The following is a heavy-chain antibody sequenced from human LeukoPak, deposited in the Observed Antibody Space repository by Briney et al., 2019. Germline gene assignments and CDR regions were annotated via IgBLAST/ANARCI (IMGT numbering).Heavy chain of an antibody. Sequence: GGSLRXSCAXSGFAFSTYWMSWVRQAPGKGLEWVANTKQDGSEKYYVDSVKGRFTISRDNAKNSLYLQMSSLRAEDTAVYYCVRDLDYWGQGTLVTVSS. CDR3: VRDLDY. CDR1: GFAFSTYW. V-gene: IGHV3-7*03. CDR2: TKQDGSEK. J-gene: IGHJ4*02.